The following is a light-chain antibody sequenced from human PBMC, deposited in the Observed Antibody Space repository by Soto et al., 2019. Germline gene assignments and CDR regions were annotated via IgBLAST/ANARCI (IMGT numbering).Light chain of an antibody. Sequence: QSALAQPPSASGSPGQSVTISCTGSGSDIGAYNFVSWYQQHPGKAPKLMIFGVTERPSGVPDRFSGSKSGNTASLTVSGLQADDGAVYYCYSYAGSRGLVFGGGTQLTVL. CDR2: GVT. V-gene: IGLV2-8*01. CDR1: GSDIGAYNF. CDR3: YSYAGSRGLV. J-gene: IGLJ2*01.